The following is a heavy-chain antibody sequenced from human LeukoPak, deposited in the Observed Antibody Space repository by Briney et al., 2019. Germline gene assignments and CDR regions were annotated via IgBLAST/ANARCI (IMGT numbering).Heavy chain of an antibody. Sequence: SETLSLTCTVSGGSISSYYWSWIRQPAGKGLEWIVRIYTSGSTNYNPSLKSRVTVSVDTSKNQFSLKLSSVTAADTAVYYCAGPSGIVVVPAAIRKNYYYMDVWGKGTTVTVSS. CDR1: GGSISSYY. D-gene: IGHD2-2*01. J-gene: IGHJ6*03. CDR2: IYTSGST. V-gene: IGHV4-4*07. CDR3: AGPSGIVVVPAAIRKNYYYMDV.